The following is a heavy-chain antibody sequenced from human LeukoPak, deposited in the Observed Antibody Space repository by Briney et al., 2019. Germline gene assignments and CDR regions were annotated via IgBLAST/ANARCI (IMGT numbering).Heavy chain of an antibody. V-gene: IGHV3-7*04. CDR3: ARLAAGSDYFDY. CDR1: GFPFSRYW. CDR2: IKPDGSEK. D-gene: IGHD6-13*01. Sequence: TGGSLRLSCAASGFPFSRYWMSWVRQAPGKGLEWVANIKPDGSEKHYVDSVKGRFTFSRDNAKNSLYLQMNGLRAEGMAVYYCARLAAGSDYFDYWGQGTLVTVSS. J-gene: IGHJ4*02.